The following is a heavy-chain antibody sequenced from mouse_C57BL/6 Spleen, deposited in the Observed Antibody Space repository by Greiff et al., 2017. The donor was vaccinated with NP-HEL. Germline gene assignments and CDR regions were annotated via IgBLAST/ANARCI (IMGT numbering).Heavy chain of an antibody. J-gene: IGHJ2*01. CDR3: TREGQLGRDYFDY. D-gene: IGHD4-1*02. CDR1: GFTFSSYA. Sequence: EVHLVESGEGLVKPGGSLKLSCAASGFTFSSYAMSWVRQTPEKRLEWVAYISSGGDYIYYADTVKGRFTISRDNARNTLYLQMSSLKSEDTAMYYCTREGQLGRDYFDYWGQGTTLTVSS. V-gene: IGHV5-9-1*02. CDR2: ISSGGDYI.